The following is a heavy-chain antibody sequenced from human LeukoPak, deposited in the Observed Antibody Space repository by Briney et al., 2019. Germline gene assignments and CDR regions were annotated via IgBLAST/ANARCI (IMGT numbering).Heavy chain of an antibody. J-gene: IGHJ4*02. D-gene: IGHD2-21*02. Sequence: GGSLRLSCAASGFIFSDYYMSWIRQAPGKGLEWVSTIKGTGLTTYYADSVKGRFTISRDNAKNSLYLQMNSLRAEDTAVYYCARVTHSGGDWRHDYWGQGTLVTVSS. CDR2: IKGTGLTT. CDR1: GFIFSDYY. V-gene: IGHV3-11*04. CDR3: ARVTHSGGDWRHDY.